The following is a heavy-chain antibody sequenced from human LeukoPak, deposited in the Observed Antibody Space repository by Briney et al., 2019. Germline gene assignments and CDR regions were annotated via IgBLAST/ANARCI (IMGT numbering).Heavy chain of an antibody. CDR1: GGSISSYF. V-gene: IGHV4-59*01. CDR2: IYYSGST. J-gene: IGHJ5*02. D-gene: IGHD4-17*01. CDR3: ARAPGSGHYGDSRFGFDP. Sequence: SETLPLTCTVSGGSISSYFWSWIRQPPGKGLEWIGYIYYSGSTNCSPSLKSRVTISVDTSKNQFSLKLSSVTAADTAVYYCARAPGSGHYGDSRFGFDPWGQGTLVTVSS.